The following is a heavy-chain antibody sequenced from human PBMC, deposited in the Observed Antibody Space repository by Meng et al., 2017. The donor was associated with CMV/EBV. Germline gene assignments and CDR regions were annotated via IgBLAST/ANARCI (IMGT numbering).Heavy chain of an antibody. Sequence: ASVKVSCKASGYTFTSYGISWVRQAPGQGLEWMGWISAYNGNTNYAQKLQGRVTMTKDTSTSTAYMELSSLRSDDTAVYYCARDLNSSTWFNYYYYGMDVWGQGTTVTVSS. V-gene: IGHV1-18*04. CDR3: ARDLNSSTWFNYYYYGMDV. D-gene: IGHD6-13*01. J-gene: IGHJ6*02. CDR2: ISAYNGNT. CDR1: GYTFTSYG.